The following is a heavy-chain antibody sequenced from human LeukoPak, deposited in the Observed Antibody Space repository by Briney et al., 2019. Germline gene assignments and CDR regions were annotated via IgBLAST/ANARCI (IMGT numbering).Heavy chain of an antibody. Sequence: SETLSLTCAVYGGSFSGYYWSWIRQPPGKGLEWIGEINHSGSTNYNPSLKSRVTISVDTSKNQFSLKLSSVTAADTAVYYCARDLVTVTKGFDIWGQGTKVSVSS. CDR3: ARDLVTVTKGFDI. CDR1: GGSFSGYY. V-gene: IGHV4-34*01. D-gene: IGHD4-17*01. CDR2: INHSGST. J-gene: IGHJ3*02.